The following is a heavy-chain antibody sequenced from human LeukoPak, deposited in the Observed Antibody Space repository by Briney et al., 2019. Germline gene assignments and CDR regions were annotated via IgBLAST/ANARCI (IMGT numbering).Heavy chain of an antibody. D-gene: IGHD4-17*01. CDR1: GYTFTGYY. V-gene: IGHV1-2*02. CDR2: INPNSGDT. J-gene: IGHJ4*02. CDR3: AREDGNYGANNFDY. Sequence: GASVKVSCKASGYTFTGYYMHWVRQAPGQGLEWMGWINPNSGDTKYAEKFQGRVTMTTDTSTSTAYMELRSLRSDDTAVYYCAREDGNYGANNFDYWGQGTLVTVSS.